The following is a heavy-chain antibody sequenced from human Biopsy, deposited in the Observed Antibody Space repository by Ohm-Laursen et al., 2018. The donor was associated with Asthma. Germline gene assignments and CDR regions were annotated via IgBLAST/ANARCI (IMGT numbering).Heavy chain of an antibody. CDR3: AKAIHGDPVDAFDI. CDR1: GGSVSTGSYY. D-gene: IGHD4-17*01. Sequence: TLSLTCTVSGGSVSTGSYYWSRIRQPPGKGLEWLGYIYYTGSDNYNPSLKSRVTISVDTSKNQFSLRLNSVTAADTAVYYCAKAIHGDPVDAFDIWGQGTMVTVSS. J-gene: IGHJ3*02. CDR2: IYYTGSD. V-gene: IGHV4-61*01.